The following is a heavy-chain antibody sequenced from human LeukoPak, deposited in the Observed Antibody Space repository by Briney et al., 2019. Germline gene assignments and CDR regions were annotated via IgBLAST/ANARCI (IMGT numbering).Heavy chain of an antibody. CDR3: ARADHSGRYYYYYMDV. Sequence: TGGSLRLSCAASGFTFSTYAMSWVRQAPGKGLEWVSGNSGSGNSAYYADSVKGRFTISRDKSKNTLYLQMNSLRAEDTAVYYCARADHSGRYYYYYMDVWGKGTTVTVSS. J-gene: IGHJ6*03. V-gene: IGHV3-23*01. D-gene: IGHD1-26*01. CDR2: NSGSGNSA. CDR1: GFTFSTYA.